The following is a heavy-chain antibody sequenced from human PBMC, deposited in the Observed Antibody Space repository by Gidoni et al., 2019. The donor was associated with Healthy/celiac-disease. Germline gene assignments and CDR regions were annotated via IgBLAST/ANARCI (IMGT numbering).Heavy chain of an antibody. V-gene: IGHV3-49*05. J-gene: IGHJ4*02. CDR2: IRSKAYGGTT. Sequence: EVQLVESGGGLVKPGRSLRLSCTASGLTFGDYAMSWFRQAPGKGLEWVGFIRSKAYGGTTEYAASVKGRFTISRDDSKSIAYLQMNSLKTEDTAVYYCTRGWWLQFSSHSYWGQGTLVTVSS. D-gene: IGHD5-12*01. CDR3: TRGWWLQFSSHSY. CDR1: GLTFGDYA.